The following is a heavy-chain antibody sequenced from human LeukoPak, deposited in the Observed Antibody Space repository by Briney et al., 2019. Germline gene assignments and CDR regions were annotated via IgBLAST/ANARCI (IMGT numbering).Heavy chain of an antibody. D-gene: IGHD7-27*01. J-gene: IGHJ5*02. V-gene: IGHV3-66*04. CDR2: IYSGGST. CDR1: GFTFSSYS. Sequence: GGSLRLSCAASGFTFSSYSMNWVRQAPGKGLEWVSVIYSGGSTYYADSVKGRFTISRDNSKNTLYLQMNSLRAEDTAVYYCARRRVTGNWFDPWGQGTLVTVSS. CDR3: ARRRVTGNWFDP.